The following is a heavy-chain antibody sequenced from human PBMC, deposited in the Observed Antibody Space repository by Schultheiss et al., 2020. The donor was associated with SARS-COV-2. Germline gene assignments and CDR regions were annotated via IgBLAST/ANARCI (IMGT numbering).Heavy chain of an antibody. Sequence: GESLKISCAASGFTFSSYAMHWVRQAPGKGLEYVSAISSNGGSTYYANSVKGRFTISRDNSKNTLYLQMNSLRAEDTAVYYCARDPPPGISSGYYYWGQGTLVTVSS. D-gene: IGHD3-22*01. CDR1: GFTFSSYA. V-gene: IGHV3-64*01. CDR2: ISSNGGST. J-gene: IGHJ4*02. CDR3: ARDPPPGISSGYYY.